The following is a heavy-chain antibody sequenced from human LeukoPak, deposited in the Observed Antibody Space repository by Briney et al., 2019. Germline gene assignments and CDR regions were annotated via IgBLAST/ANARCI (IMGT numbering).Heavy chain of an antibody. CDR3: ARQSSSSQDAFDI. CDR1: GYSFTSYW. CDR2: IYPGDSDT. V-gene: IGHV5-51*01. Sequence: GESLKISCKGSGYSFTSYWIGWVRQMPGKGLEWMGIIYPGDSDTRYSPSFQGQVTISADKSISTAYLQWSSLKASDTAMYYCARQSSSSQDAFDIWGQGTMVTVSS. D-gene: IGHD6-13*01. J-gene: IGHJ3*02.